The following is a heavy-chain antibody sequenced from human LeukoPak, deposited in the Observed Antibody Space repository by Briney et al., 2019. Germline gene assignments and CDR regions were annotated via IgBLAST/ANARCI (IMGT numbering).Heavy chain of an antibody. CDR2: ISYDGSNK. CDR1: GFTFSSYA. V-gene: IGHV3-30*04. Sequence: PGGSLRLSCAASGFTFSSYALHWVRQAPGKGPEWVAVISYDGSNKYYADSVKGRFTISRDNSKNTLYLQMNSLRAEDTAVYYCARSAGYCSSTSCYYYDCWGQGTLVTVSS. D-gene: IGHD2-2*01. CDR3: ARSAGYCSSTSCYYYDC. J-gene: IGHJ4*02.